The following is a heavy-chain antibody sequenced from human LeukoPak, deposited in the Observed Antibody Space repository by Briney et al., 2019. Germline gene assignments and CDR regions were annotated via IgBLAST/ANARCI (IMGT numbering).Heavy chain of an antibody. V-gene: IGHV3-15*01. J-gene: IGHJ4*02. CDR1: GFTFSDAW. CDR2: IKNKNDGETT. D-gene: IGHD5/OR15-5a*01. Sequence: GGSLRLSCTASGFTFSDAWMSWVRQAPGKGPEWVGRIKNKNDGETTDLAAPVKGRFSISRDDSKNTLYLQMSSLKSEDTAVYYCTTALLPQYSVWYWGPGTLVTVSS. CDR3: TTALLPQYSVWY.